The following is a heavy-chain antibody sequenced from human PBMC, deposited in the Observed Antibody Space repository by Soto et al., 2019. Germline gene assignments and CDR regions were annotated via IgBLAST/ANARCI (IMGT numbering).Heavy chain of an antibody. J-gene: IGHJ6*02. D-gene: IGHD3-9*01. Sequence: PSETLSLTCAVDGESFRGYYWPWIRQPPAKGREWMGEINHSGSSYYSRALKSRVTISVDTSKNQFSLKLSSVTAADTAVYYCAREWNHVLRYFDERYYYYGMDVWGQGTTVT. CDR2: INHSGSS. V-gene: IGHV4-34*01. CDR1: GESFRGYY. CDR3: AREWNHVLRYFDERYYYYGMDV.